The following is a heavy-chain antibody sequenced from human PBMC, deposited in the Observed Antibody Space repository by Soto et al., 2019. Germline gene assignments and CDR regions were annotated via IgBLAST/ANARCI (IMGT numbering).Heavy chain of an antibody. J-gene: IGHJ6*02. V-gene: IGHV3-13*01. CDR1: GFTFSSYD. Sequence: GGSLRLSCAASGFTFSSYDMHWVRQATGKGLEWVSAIGTAGDTYYPGSVKGRFTISRENAKNSLYLQMNSLRAEDTAVYYCARFRYYYGMDVWGQGTTVTVSS. CDR2: IGTAGDT. CDR3: ARFRYYYGMDV.